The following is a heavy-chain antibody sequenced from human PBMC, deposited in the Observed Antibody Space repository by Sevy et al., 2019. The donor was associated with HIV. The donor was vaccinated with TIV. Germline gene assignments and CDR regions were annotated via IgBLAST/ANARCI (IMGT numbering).Heavy chain of an antibody. J-gene: IGHJ3*02. Sequence: GGSLRLSCAASGFTFSSYAMGWVRQAPGKGLEWVSTIRGGGGSTSYPDSVKGRFTISRDNSKNTLYLQMNSLRAEDTAVYYCAKDLFYFDSSGHGAFDIWGQGTMVTVSS. CDR3: AKDLFYFDSSGHGAFDI. D-gene: IGHD3-22*01. CDR1: GFTFSSYA. V-gene: IGHV3-23*01. CDR2: IRGGGGST.